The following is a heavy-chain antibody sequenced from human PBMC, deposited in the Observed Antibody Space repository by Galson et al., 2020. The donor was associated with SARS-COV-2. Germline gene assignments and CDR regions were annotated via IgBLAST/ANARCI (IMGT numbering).Heavy chain of an antibody. CDR2: ISSSSSYI. D-gene: IGHD1-26*01. Sequence: SSNIMNRVRQSPWNALQWVSSISSSSSYIYYADSVKLRFTISSYNAKNSLYLQMNSLRAEDTAVYYCARDFGCELSIREWYFDYWG. J-gene: IGHJ4*01. V-gene: IGHV3-21*01. CDR1: SSNI. CDR3: ARDFGCELSIREWYFDY.